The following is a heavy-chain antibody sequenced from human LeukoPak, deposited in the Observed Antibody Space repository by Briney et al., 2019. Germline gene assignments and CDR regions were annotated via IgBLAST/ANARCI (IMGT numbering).Heavy chain of an antibody. J-gene: IGHJ6*03. CDR2: IYYSGST. D-gene: IGHD3-10*01. CDR3: ARGRGYYGSGSYYIKGQGAFSMDV. V-gene: IGHV4-39*07. Sequence: PSETLSLTCTVSGGSISSSSYYWGWIRQPPGKGLEWIGSIYYSGSTYYNPSLKSRVTISVDTSKNQFSLKLSSVTAADTAVYYCARGRGYYGSGSYYIKGQGAFSMDVWGKGTTVTVSS. CDR1: GGSISSSSYY.